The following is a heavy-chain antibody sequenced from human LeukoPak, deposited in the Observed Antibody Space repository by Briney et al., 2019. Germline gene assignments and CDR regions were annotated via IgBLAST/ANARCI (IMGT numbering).Heavy chain of an antibody. Sequence: GGSLRLSCAASGFNFNVYSMTWVRQAPGKGLEWVSAISGSGGSTYYADSVKGRFTISRDNSKNTLYLQMNSLRAEDTAVYYCAKAPIRYYYDSSGYYYFDYWGQGTLVTVSS. CDR1: GFNFNVYS. V-gene: IGHV3-23*01. J-gene: IGHJ4*02. D-gene: IGHD3-22*01. CDR3: AKAPIRYYYDSSGYYYFDY. CDR2: ISGSGGST.